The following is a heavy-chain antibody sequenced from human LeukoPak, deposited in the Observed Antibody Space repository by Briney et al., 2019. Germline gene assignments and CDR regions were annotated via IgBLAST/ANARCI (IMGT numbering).Heavy chain of an antibody. CDR2: INHSGST. J-gene: IGHJ6*03. Sequence: SETLSLTCAVYGGSFSGYYWSWIRQPPGKGLEWIGEINHSGSTNYNPSLKSRVTISVDTSKNQFSLKLSSVTAADTAVYYCATSLPAAGTHYYYYYYMGVWGKGTTVTVSS. CDR1: GGSFSGYY. D-gene: IGHD6-13*01. CDR3: ATSLPAAGTHYYYYYYMGV. V-gene: IGHV4-34*01.